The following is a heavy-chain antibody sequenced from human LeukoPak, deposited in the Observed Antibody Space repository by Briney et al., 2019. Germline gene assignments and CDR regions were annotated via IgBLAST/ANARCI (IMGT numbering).Heavy chain of an antibody. Sequence: GGSLRLSCVASGFTFSDYEMNWVRQAPGKGLEWVSYIGLGGTTIYYADSMKGRFTISRDDAKNSLYLQMNSLRAEDTAVYYCAREERNCGGDCYQHWGQGTLVTVSS. V-gene: IGHV3-48*03. CDR1: GFTFSDYE. D-gene: IGHD2-21*02. CDR3: AREERNCGGDCYQH. J-gene: IGHJ4*02. CDR2: IGLGGTTI.